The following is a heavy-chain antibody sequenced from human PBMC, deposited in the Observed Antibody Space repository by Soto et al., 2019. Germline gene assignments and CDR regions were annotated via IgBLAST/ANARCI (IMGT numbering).Heavy chain of an antibody. J-gene: IGHJ6*03. D-gene: IGHD2-15*01. CDR3: ARHGRYCSGGSCYSGIDYYYYYYMDV. Sequence: GESLKISCKGSGCSFTSYWIGWVRQMPGKGLEWMGIIYPGDSDTRYSPSLQGQVTISADKSISTAYLQWSSLKASDTAMYYCARHGRYCSGGSCYSGIDYYYYYYMDVWGKGTTVTVSS. V-gene: IGHV5-51*01. CDR2: IYPGDSDT. CDR1: GCSFTSYW.